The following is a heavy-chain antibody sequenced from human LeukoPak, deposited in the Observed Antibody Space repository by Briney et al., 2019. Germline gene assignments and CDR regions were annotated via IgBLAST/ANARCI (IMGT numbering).Heavy chain of an antibody. D-gene: IGHD4-17*01. V-gene: IGHV4-34*01. CDR2: INHSGST. J-gene: IGHJ2*01. Sequence: SETLSLTCAVYGGSFSGYYWSWIRQPPGKGLEGIGEINHSGSTNYNPSLKSRVTISVDTSKNQFSLKLSSVTAADTAVYYCALAVTSLGWYFDLWGRGTLVTVSS. CDR3: ALAVTSLGWYFDL. CDR1: GGSFSGYY.